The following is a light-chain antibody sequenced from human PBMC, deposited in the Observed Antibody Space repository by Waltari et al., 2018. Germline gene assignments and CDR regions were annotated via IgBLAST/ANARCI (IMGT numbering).Light chain of an antibody. J-gene: IGLJ3*02. Sequence: QSVLTQPPSASGSPGQRVTISCSGSRSTIGSNTVNWYQQIPGTAPKLLIYTDSQRPSGVPDRFSGSKSGTSGYLAISGLQSEDEADYYCAAWDDGLNGWVFGGRTKLTVL. V-gene: IGLV1-44*01. CDR1: RSTIGSNT. CDR3: AAWDDGLNGWV. CDR2: TDS.